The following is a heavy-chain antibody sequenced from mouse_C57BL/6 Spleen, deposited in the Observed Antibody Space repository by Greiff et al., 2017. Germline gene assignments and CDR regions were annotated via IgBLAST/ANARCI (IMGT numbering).Heavy chain of an antibody. V-gene: IGHV1-19*01. J-gene: IGHJ2*01. Sequence: EVQLQQSGPVLVKPGASVKMSCKASGYTFTDYYMNWVKQSHGKSLEWIGVINPYNGGTSYNQKFKGKATLTVDKSSRTAYMELNSLTSEDSAVYCGAREVQHTGLDYWGQGTTVTVSS. CDR3: AREVQHTGLDY. CDR1: GYTFTDYY. CDR2: INPYNGGT. D-gene: IGHD2-2*01.